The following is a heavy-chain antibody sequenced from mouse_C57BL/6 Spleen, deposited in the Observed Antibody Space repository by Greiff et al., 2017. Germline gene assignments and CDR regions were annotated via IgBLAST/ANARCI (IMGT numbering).Heavy chain of an antibody. CDR1: GYTFTSYW. D-gene: IGHD1-1*02. CDR2: IDPSDGYT. V-gene: IGHV1-69*01. J-gene: IGHJ3*01. CDR3: ARGGYGPYGFAY. Sequence: QVQLQQPGAELVMPGASVKLSCKASGYTFTSYWMHWVKQRPGQGLEWIGEIDPSDGYTNYNQKFKGKSTLTVDKSSSTAYMQLSSLTSEDSAVYYCARGGYGPYGFAYWGQGTLVTVSA.